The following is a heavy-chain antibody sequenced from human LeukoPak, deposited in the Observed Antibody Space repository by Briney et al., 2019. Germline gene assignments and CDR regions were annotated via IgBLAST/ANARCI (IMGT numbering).Heavy chain of an antibody. CDR2: ISGSGGST. CDR1: GFIFSTYA. V-gene: IGHV3-23*01. CDR3: ARVIRAALGKGYFDY. J-gene: IGHJ4*02. D-gene: IGHD6-13*01. Sequence: GGSLRLSCATSGFIFSTYALSWVRQAPGKGLEWAPSISGSGGSTYHADSVKGRFTISRDGSKNTLYLQMNSLRAEDTAIYYCARVIRAALGKGYFDYWGQGTLVTVSS.